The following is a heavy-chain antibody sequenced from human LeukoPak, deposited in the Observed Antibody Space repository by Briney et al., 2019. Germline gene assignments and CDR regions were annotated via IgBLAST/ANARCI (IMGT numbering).Heavy chain of an antibody. V-gene: IGHV1-8*01. CDR1: GYTFTSYD. D-gene: IGHD6-19*01. Sequence: GASVKVSCKASGYTFTSYDINWVRQATGQGLEWMGWMNPNSGNTGYAQKFQGRVTMTRNTSTSTAYMELRSLRSDDTAVYYCARVIRDSSGWYSSYYYGMDVWGQGTTVTVSS. CDR2: MNPNSGNT. J-gene: IGHJ6*02. CDR3: ARVIRDSSGWYSSYYYGMDV.